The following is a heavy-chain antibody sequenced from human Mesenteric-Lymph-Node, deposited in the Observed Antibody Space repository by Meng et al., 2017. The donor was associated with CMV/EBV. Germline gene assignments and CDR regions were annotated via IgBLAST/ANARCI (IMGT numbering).Heavy chain of an antibody. V-gene: IGHV4-59*08. CDR1: GGSFSGYY. D-gene: IGHD6-13*01. Sequence: GSLRLSCAVYGGSFSGYYWSWLRQSPGKGLEWIGHIHYSGYTNYNPSLKSRVTISVDTSKNQFSLRLSSVTAADTAIYFCARLAGAAAANFDYWGQGTLVTVSS. J-gene: IGHJ4*02. CDR3: ARLAGAAAANFDY. CDR2: IHYSGYT.